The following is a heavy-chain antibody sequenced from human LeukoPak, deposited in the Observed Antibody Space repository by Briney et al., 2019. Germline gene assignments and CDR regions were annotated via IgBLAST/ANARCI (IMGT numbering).Heavy chain of an antibody. D-gene: IGHD5-12*01. CDR1: GGSISSSSSF. J-gene: IGHJ4*02. CDR2: IKNGGSP. CDR3: ARLTWITDY. V-gene: IGHV4-39*01. Sequence: SETLSLTCTVSGGSISSSSSFWGWIRQPPGRGLEWIGHIKNGGSPNYNPPLKSRVTISLDTSKNQFSLTVSSVTAADTAVYYCARLTWITDYWGQGTLVTVSS.